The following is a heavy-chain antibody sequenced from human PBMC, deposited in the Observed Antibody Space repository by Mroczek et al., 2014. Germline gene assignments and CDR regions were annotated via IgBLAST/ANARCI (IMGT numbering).Heavy chain of an antibody. J-gene: IGHJ2*01. CDR1: GGSISSYY. V-gene: IGHV4-59*01. CDR2: IYYSGST. Sequence: QVQLVQSGPGLVKPSETLSLTCTVSGGSISSYYWSWIRQPPGKGLEWIGYIYYSGSTNYNPSLKSRVTISVDTSKNQFSLKLSSVTAADTAVYYCAREGVDLGGGGNFDLWGRGTLVTVSS. D-gene: IGHD3-10*01. CDR3: AREGVDLGGGGNFDL.